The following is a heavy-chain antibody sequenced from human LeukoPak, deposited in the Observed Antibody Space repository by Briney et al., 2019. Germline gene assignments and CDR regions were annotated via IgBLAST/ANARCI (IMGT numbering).Heavy chain of an antibody. J-gene: IGHJ5*02. CDR3: ARRGNWGFDP. V-gene: IGHV1-46*04. D-gene: IGHD3-16*01. CDR1: GYTFISNY. Sequence: ASVKVSCKASGYTFISNYIHWVRQAPGQGLEWVGIINPNNGATTYAQRLQSRIAMTRDTSTSTVYMELSRLRSDDTAVYYCARRGNWGFDPWGQGTLVTVSS. CDR2: INPNNGAT.